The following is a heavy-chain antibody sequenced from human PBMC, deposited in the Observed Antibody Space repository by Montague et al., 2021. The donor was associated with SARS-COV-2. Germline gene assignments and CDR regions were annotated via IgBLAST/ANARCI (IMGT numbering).Heavy chain of an antibody. J-gene: IGHJ4*02. Sequence: SETVSLTCNVSGDSITNTRYFWVWIRQPPGKALDWIGSIYHNGKTYYNPALERRALMSIDTSKNQFSLSLSSVIASDTAVYYCAVEFKYFFDNWGQGFLVSVSS. CDR1: GDSITNTRYF. D-gene: IGHD3-10*01. V-gene: IGHV4-39*01. CDR2: IYHNGKT. CDR3: AVEFKYFFDN.